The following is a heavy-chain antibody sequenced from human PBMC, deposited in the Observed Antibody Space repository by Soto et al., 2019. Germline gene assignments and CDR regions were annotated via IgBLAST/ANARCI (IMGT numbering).Heavy chain of an antibody. CDR1: GGSFSGYY. CDR2: INHSGST. J-gene: IGHJ4*02. Sequence: QVQLQQWGAGLLKPSETLSLTCAVYGGSFSGYYWSWIRQPPGKGLEWIGEINHSGSTNYNPSLKIRVTISVDTSKNQFSLKLSSVTAADTAVYYCARGVVVAAMGVDYWGQGTLVTVSS. V-gene: IGHV4-34*01. D-gene: IGHD2-15*01. CDR3: ARGVVVAAMGVDY.